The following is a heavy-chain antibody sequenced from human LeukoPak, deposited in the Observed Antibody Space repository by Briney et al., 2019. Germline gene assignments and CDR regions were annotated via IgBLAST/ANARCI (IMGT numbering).Heavy chain of an antibody. J-gene: IGHJ4*02. CDR1: GFAFSSYW. CDR3: ARGGAAMAYY. V-gene: IGHV3-74*01. Sequence: GGSLRLSCSASGFAFSSYWMPWVRQAPGKGLVWVSRINSDGSSTSYADSVKGRFTISRDNAKNTLYLQMNSLRAEDTAVYYCARGGAAMAYYWGQGTLVTVSS. CDR2: INSDGSST. D-gene: IGHD5-18*01.